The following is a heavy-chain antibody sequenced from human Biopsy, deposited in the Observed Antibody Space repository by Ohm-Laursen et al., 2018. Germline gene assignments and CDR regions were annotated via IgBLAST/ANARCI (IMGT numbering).Heavy chain of an antibody. Sequence: TLSLTCRVSGASVKTSGYFWAWIRQRPGKSLEWIGYISYNERTHYNPSLTSRLAISFDTSNNRISLQLRSVSVADTAVYYCVREPKTGTAEAWYFDLWGRGSPVTVPS. CDR2: ISYNERT. CDR3: VREPKTGTAEAWYFDL. J-gene: IGHJ2*01. CDR1: GASVKTSGYF. D-gene: IGHD3-9*01. V-gene: IGHV4-31*03.